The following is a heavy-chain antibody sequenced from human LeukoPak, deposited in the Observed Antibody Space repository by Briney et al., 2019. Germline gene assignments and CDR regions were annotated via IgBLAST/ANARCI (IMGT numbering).Heavy chain of an antibody. V-gene: IGHV4-31*03. CDR2: ISYSGSA. CDR3: ARWAPMGRNSYYFDY. J-gene: IGHJ4*02. D-gene: IGHD3-10*01. Sequence: SQTLSLTCSVSGDSFSSGSYYWSWIRQHPGKGLEWIGFISYSGSAHYNPSLKSRVTISLDTSKNQFSLKLSSVTAADTAVYYCARWAPMGRNSYYFDYWGQGTLVTVSS. CDR1: GDSFSSGSYY.